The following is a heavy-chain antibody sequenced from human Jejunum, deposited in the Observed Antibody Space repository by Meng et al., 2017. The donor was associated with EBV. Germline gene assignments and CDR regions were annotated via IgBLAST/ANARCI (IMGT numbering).Heavy chain of an antibody. J-gene: IGHJ4*02. D-gene: IGHD4-23*01. Sequence: DSRHALVKTTQTRSMTGTIAGFSLNTSGVGVDWSSQPRGQAMGWLAVIYWEHDKRSSPYMQSRLTIPQNTSQHQVVLTMTNMDPVYTATYYSAHIEGGGNSGFLDYWGQGTLVTVSS. CDR1: GFSLNTSGVG. CDR2: IYWEHDK. V-gene: IGHV2-5*02. CDR3: AHIEGGGNSGFLDY.